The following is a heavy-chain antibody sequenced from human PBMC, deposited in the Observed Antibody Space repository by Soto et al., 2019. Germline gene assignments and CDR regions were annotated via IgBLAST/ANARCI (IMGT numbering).Heavy chain of an antibody. CDR2: IYHSGST. V-gene: IGHV4-4*02. J-gene: IGHJ6*02. Sequence: SETLFLTCAVSGGSISSSNWWSWVRQPPGKGLEWIGEIYHSGSTNYNPSLKSRVTISVDKSKNQFSLKLSSVTAADTAVYYCARVDKVVVPAAIGGDMDVWGQGTTVTVSS. CDR3: ARVDKVVVPAAIGGDMDV. CDR1: GGSISSSNW. D-gene: IGHD2-2*01.